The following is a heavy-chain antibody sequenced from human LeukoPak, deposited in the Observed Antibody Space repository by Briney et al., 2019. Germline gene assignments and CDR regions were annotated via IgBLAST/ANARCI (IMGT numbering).Heavy chain of an antibody. CDR1: GGSISSSSYY. J-gene: IGHJ5*02. CDR3: ARLDYDFWSGYYTGIGNWFDP. Sequence: SETLSLTCTVSGGSISSSSYYWGWIRQPPGKGLEWIGSIYYSGSTYYNPSLKSRVTISVDTSKNQFSLKLSSVTAADTAVYYCARLDYDFWSGYYTGIGNWFDPWGQGTLVTVSS. CDR2: IYYSGST. V-gene: IGHV4-39*01. D-gene: IGHD3-3*01.